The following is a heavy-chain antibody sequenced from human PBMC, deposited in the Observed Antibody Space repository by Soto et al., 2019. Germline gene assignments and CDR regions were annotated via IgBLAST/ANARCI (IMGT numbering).Heavy chain of an antibody. CDR3: ARSDYKSAFDI. CDR1: GGTFSSYT. D-gene: IGHD4-4*01. V-gene: IGHV1-69*02. Sequence: EASVKVSCKASGGTFSSYTISWVRQAPGQGLEWMGRIIPILGRANYAQKVQGRVTITADKSTSIAYMELSSLRSEDTAVYYCARSDYKSAFDIWGQGTMVTVSS. J-gene: IGHJ3*02. CDR2: IIPILGRA.